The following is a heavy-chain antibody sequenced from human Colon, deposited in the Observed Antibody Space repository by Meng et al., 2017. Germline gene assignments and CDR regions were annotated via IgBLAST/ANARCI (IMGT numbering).Heavy chain of an antibody. J-gene: IGHJ5*02. CDR1: GGSITSSDW. V-gene: IGHV4-4*02. D-gene: IGHD6-19*01. CDR3: AREVVVAGTRNWLDP. Sequence: QVQLQELGPGLGKPSGTLSLTCTVSGGSITSSDWWSWVRQTPRKGLEWIGETYQNGRPNYNPSLKSRVTISVDKSKNQFSLNMTSVTAADTAVYYCAREVVVAGTRNWLDPWGQGILVTVSS. CDR2: TYQNGRP.